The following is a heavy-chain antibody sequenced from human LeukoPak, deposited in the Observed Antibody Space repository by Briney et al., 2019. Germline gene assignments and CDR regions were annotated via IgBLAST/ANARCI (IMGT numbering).Heavy chain of an antibody. CDR3: ARQRYSGSYYFDY. V-gene: IGHV4-59*08. CDR1: GGSITSYY. CDR2: IYYSGST. J-gene: IGHJ4*02. Sequence: PSETLSLTCTVSGGSITSYYWSWIRQPPGKGLEWIGYIYYSGSTNYNPSPKSRVTISVDTSKNQFSLKLSSVTAADTAVYYCARQRYSGSYYFDYWGQGTLVTVSS. D-gene: IGHD1-26*01.